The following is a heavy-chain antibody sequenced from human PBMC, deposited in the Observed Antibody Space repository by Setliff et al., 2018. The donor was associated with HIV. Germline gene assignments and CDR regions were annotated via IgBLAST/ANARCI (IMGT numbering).Heavy chain of an antibody. CDR1: GYTFTSYD. V-gene: IGHV5-51*01. D-gene: IGHD3-3*01. J-gene: IGHJ4*02. Sequence: KVSCKASGYTFTSYDINWVRQMPGQGLEWIGVIHPSDFVTRYGPSFQGQVSISADRSITTAYLQWSSLKASDTAIYYCTRRRRAPGTEDLEAHWGQGTLVTVSS. CDR3: TRRRRAPGTEDLEAH. CDR2: IHPSDFVT.